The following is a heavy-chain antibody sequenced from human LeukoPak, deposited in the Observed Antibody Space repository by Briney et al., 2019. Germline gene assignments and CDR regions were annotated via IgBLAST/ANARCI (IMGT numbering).Heavy chain of an antibody. Sequence: VASVKVSCKASGGTFSSYAISWVRQAPGQGLEWMGGIIPIFGTANYAQKFQGRVTITADESTSTAYMELSSLRSEDTAVYYCASIRDYGDYVGVGWFDPWGQGTLVTVSS. V-gene: IGHV1-69*13. CDR1: GGTFSSYA. CDR3: ASIRDYGDYVGVGWFDP. CDR2: IIPIFGTA. D-gene: IGHD4-17*01. J-gene: IGHJ5*02.